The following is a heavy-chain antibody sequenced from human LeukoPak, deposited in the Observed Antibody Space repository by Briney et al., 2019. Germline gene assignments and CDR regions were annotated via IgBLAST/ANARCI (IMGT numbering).Heavy chain of an antibody. CDR3: AGSREYSWNPLDY. V-gene: IGHV3-74*01. CDR2: MDSDGSNT. CDR1: GFTFSSYW. J-gene: IGHJ4*02. Sequence: GGSLRLSCAASGFTFSSYWMHWVRQAPGKGLVLVSRMDSDGSNTNYADSVKGRFTISRDNAKSTLYLQMHSLTAEDTAVYYCAGSREYSWNPLDYWGQGTLVTVSS. D-gene: IGHD4-11*01.